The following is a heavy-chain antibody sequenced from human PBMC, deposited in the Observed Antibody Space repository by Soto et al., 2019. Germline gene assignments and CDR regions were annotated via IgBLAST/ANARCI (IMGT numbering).Heavy chain of an antibody. J-gene: IGHJ6*02. D-gene: IGHD2-21*02. CDR3: ARHDCGGDCYPFLYYYYYGMDV. CDR2: IYYSGST. V-gene: IGHV4-39*01. Sequence: SETLSLTCTVSGGSISSSSYYWGWIRQPPGKGLEWIGSIYYSGSTYYNPSLKSRVTISVDTSKNQFSLKLSSVTAADTAVYYCARHDCGGDCYPFLYYYYYGMDVWGQGTTVTVSS. CDR1: GGSISSSSYY.